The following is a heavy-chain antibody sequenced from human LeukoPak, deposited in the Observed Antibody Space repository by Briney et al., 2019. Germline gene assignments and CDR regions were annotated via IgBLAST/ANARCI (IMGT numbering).Heavy chain of an antibody. CDR1: GFSLSTDEVG. D-gene: IGHD3-10*01. CDR3: AHSHGLLWFGELLYQNWFDP. Sequence: KESGPPLVEPTQTLTLTCTFSGFSLSTDEVGVGWIRQPPGKALEWLALIYWNDDKRYSPSLKSRLTITKDTSKNQVVLTMTNMDPVDTATYYCAHSHGLLWFGELLYQNWFDPWGQGTLVTVSS. CDR2: IYWNDDK. V-gene: IGHV2-5*01. J-gene: IGHJ5*02.